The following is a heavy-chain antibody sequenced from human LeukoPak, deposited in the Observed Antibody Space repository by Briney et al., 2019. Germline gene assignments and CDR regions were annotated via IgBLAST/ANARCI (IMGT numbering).Heavy chain of an antibody. J-gene: IGHJ4*02. V-gene: IGHV4-59*01. CDR3: ARARAAAGTFDY. CDR2: IYYSGST. CDR1: GGSISSYY. D-gene: IGHD6-13*01. Sequence: SETLSLTCTVSGGSISSYYWSWIRQPPGKGLEWIGYIYYSGSTNYNPFLKSRVTISVDTSKNQFSLKLSSVTAADTAVYYCARARAAAGTFDYWGQGTLVTVSS.